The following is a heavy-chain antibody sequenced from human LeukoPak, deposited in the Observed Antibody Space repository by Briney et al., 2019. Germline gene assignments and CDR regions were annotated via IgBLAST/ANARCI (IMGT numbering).Heavy chain of an antibody. J-gene: IGHJ4*02. CDR3: ARHLSGTTMSHYFDF. D-gene: IGHD1-1*01. Sequence: SETLSLTCTVSGGSISSSSYYWGWIRQPPGKGLEWLASIYSSGNTHSNPSLKSRVSISVDASKNQVSLKLYSVTASDAAIYYCARHLSGTTMSHYFDFWGQGALVTVSS. CDR1: GGSISSSSYY. CDR2: IYSSGNT. V-gene: IGHV4-39*01.